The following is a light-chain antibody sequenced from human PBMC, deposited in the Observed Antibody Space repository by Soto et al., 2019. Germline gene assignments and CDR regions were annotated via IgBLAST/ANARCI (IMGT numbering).Light chain of an antibody. CDR1: SSNIGSNY. CDR3: AAWDDSLSGRV. V-gene: IGLV1-47*01. J-gene: IGLJ1*01. Sequence: QSVLTQPPSASGTPGQRVTISCSGSSSNIGSNYVYWYQQLPGTAPKLLIYRNNQRPSGVPDRFSGSKSGTSASLAISGLXXXXXXXXXXAAWDDSLSGRVFGTGTKVTVL. CDR2: RNN.